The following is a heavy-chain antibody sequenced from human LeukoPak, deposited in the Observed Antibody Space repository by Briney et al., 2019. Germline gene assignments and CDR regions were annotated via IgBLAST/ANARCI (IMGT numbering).Heavy chain of an antibody. J-gene: IGHJ4*02. CDR1: GFTFSSYS. CDR3: ARATNSNDY. V-gene: IGHV3-48*04. CDR2: ISSSSSTI. D-gene: IGHD4-23*01. Sequence: GGSLRLSCAASGFTFSSYSMNWVRQAPGKGLEWVSYISSSSSTIYYADSVEGRFTISRDNAKNSLYLQMNSLRAEDTAVYYCARATNSNDYWGQGTLVTVSS.